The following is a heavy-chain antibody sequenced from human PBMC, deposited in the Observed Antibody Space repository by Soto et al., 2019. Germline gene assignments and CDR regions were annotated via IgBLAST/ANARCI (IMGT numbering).Heavy chain of an antibody. J-gene: IGHJ5*02. CDR1: GFIFTTCA. CDR2: ISDSGDST. V-gene: IGHV3-23*01. Sequence: EVQVLESGGGLVQPGGSLRLSCAASGFIFTTCAMAWVRQAPGKGLEWVSGISDSGDSTIYADSVKGRFTIFRDNSKNMVYLQMNSLRADDTAVYHCARVHNAWCVYDHWGQGTLVTVSS. D-gene: IGHD2-8*01. CDR3: ARVHNAWCVYDH.